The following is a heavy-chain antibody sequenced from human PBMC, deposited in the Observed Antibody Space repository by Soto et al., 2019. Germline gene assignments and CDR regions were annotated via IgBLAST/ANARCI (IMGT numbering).Heavy chain of an antibody. CDR2: ISRSGDIT. J-gene: IGHJ6*02. D-gene: IGHD2-15*01. V-gene: IGHV3-23*01. CDR1: GSTCSAFC. Sequence: EVQLLESGGALAQPGGSLRLSCAASGSTCSAFCMNWVRQAPGKGLEWVSAISRSGDITYYADSVKGRFTISRDNSKNTLYLEMNSLTGDDTAVYYCAKGGFWVHYGMDVWGQGTTVIVSS. CDR3: AKGGFWVHYGMDV.